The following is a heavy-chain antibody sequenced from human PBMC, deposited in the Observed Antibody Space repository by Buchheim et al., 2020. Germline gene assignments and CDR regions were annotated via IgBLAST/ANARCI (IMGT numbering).Heavy chain of an antibody. V-gene: IGHV3-30*03. CDR2: ISYDGSNK. CDR3: ASNIEAHVDTAMVSYYYGMDV. Sequence: QVQLVESGGGVVQPGRSLRLSCAASGFTFSSYGMQWVRQAPGKGLEWVALISYDGSNKYYGDSVKGRFTISRDNSKNTLYLQMNGLRGEDTAVYYCASNIEAHVDTAMVSYYYGMDVWGQGTT. CDR1: GFTFSSYG. D-gene: IGHD5-18*01. J-gene: IGHJ6*02.